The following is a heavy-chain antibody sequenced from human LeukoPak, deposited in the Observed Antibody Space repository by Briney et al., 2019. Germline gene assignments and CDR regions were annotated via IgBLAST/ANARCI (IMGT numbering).Heavy chain of an antibody. CDR1: GYSFTSYW. CDR2: IYPGDSDT. Sequence: GESLKISCKGSGYSFTSYWIGWVRQMPGKGLEWMGIIYPGDSDTRYSPSFQGQFTISADKSISTAYLQWSSLKASDTAMYYCARAIIAVAGTSPAFDIWGQGTMVTVSS. J-gene: IGHJ3*02. CDR3: ARAIIAVAGTSPAFDI. D-gene: IGHD6-19*01. V-gene: IGHV5-51*01.